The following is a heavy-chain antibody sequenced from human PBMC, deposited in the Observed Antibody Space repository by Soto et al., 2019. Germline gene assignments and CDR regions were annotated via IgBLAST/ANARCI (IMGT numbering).Heavy chain of an antibody. Sequence: PGWSLRLSCAASGFTFSSYGMHWVRQAPGKGLEWVTVISYDGSNADYADSVKGRFTVSRDNSKNTLFLQLNSLRAEDTAVYYCAKDQTRVGEVAALYHYARDVWGQGTTVTVPS. CDR2: ISYDGSNA. CDR1: GFTFSSYG. J-gene: IGHJ6*02. CDR3: AKDQTRVGEVAALYHYARDV. V-gene: IGHV3-30*18. D-gene: IGHD2-15*01.